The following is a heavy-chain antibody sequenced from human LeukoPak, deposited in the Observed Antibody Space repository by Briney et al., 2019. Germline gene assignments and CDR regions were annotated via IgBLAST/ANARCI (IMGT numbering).Heavy chain of an antibody. J-gene: IGHJ4*02. CDR2: IWYDGSNK. CDR1: GFTFSSYG. CDR3: ARDRPEYYYDSSGYYSDFDY. V-gene: IGHV3-33*01. D-gene: IGHD3-22*01. Sequence: GGSLRLSCAASGFTFSSYGMPWVRQAPGKGLEWVAVIWYDGSNKYYADSVKGRFTISRDNSKNTLYLQMNSLRAEDTAVYYCARDRPEYYYDSSGYYSDFDYWGQGTLVTVST.